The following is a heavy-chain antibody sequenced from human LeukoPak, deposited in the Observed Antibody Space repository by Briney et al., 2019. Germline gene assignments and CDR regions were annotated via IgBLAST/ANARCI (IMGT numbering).Heavy chain of an antibody. CDR3: ARMGRVLHGVYYYYYYMDV. D-gene: IGHD3-10*01. CDR2: IIPIFGTA. V-gene: IGHV1-69*13. Sequence: SVKVPCKASGGTFSSYAISWVRQAPGQGLEWMGGIIPIFGTANYAQKFQGRVTITADESTSTAYVELSSLRSEDTAVYYCARMGRVLHGVYYYYYYMDVWGKGTTVTVSS. J-gene: IGHJ6*03. CDR1: GGTFSSYA.